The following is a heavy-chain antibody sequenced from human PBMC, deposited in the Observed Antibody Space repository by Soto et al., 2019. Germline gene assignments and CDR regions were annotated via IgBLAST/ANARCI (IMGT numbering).Heavy chain of an antibody. V-gene: IGHV3-11*01. CDR1: GFTFSDYY. CDR2: ISSSGTTI. J-gene: IGHJ6*02. CDR3: AKAYVWGSYRPSMDV. Sequence: QGQLGESGGGLAKPGGSLRLSCAASGFTFSDYYMSWIRQAPGKGLEWVSYISSSGTTIYYADSVKGRFTISRDNARNSLFLQMTSLRAEDTAVYYCAKAYVWGSYRPSMDVWGHGTTVTVSS. D-gene: IGHD3-16*02.